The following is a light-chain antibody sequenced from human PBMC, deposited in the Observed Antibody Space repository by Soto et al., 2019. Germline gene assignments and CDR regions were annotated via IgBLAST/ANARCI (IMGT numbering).Light chain of an antibody. CDR1: IDDVTAYYR. Sequence: QSALTQPPSVSGSPGQSVTISCSGTIDDVTAYYRVSWYQQTPGTAPKLMIYDVSNRPSGVPDRFSGSRSGNTASLTISGLQTDDEADYFCFSYTANDNWVFGGGTKLTVL. CDR3: FSYTANDNWV. CDR2: DVS. V-gene: IGLV2-18*02. J-gene: IGLJ3*02.